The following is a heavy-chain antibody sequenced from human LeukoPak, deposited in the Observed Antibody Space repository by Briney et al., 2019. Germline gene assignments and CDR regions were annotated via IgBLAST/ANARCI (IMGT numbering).Heavy chain of an antibody. CDR2: IYYSGRT. D-gene: IGHD1-26*01. J-gene: IGHJ6*02. CDR1: GDSISTYY. CDR3: ARLRGGSYAPDAYFYYGMDV. V-gene: IGHV4-59*08. Sequence: SETLSLTCTVSGDSISTYYWTWIRQPPGKGLEWLGYIYYSGRTNYNPSLKSRVTISVGTSKNQFSLKLRSVTASDTAVYYCARLRGGSYAPDAYFYYGMDVWGQGTTVIVSS.